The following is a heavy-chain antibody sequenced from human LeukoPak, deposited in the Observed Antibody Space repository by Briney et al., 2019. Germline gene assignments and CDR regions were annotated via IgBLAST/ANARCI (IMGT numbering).Heavy chain of an antibody. D-gene: IGHD2-21*02. Sequence: SETLSLTCTVSGGSINYDYWSWIRQSPGKRLEWIGYIHYSGATNYSPSLNSRVTISVDTSKNQFSLKPSSVTAADTALYYCATLRGASTAVFDSWGQGTLVTVSS. CDR1: GGSINYDY. CDR3: ATLRGASTAVFDS. J-gene: IGHJ4*02. CDR2: IHYSGAT. V-gene: IGHV4-59*08.